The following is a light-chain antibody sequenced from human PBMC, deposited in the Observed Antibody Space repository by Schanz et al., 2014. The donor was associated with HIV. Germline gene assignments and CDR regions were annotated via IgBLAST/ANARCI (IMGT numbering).Light chain of an antibody. J-gene: IGKJ2*01. CDR2: GAS. CDR3: QQYGSSPYT. Sequence: EIVLTQSPVTLSLSPGERATLSCRASQTVSSRFIVWYQQEPGQPPRLLIYGASSRATGISDRFSGSGSGTEFTLTISRLEPEDFAVYYCQQYGSSPYTFGQGTKLEIK. CDR1: QTVSSRF. V-gene: IGKV3-20*01.